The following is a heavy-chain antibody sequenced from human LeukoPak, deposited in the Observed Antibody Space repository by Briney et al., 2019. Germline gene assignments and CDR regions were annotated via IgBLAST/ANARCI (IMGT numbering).Heavy chain of an antibody. CDR2: IYYSGST. CDR1: GGSISSYY. V-gene: IGHV4-59*08. CDR3: ASYCGGDCYLDY. J-gene: IGHJ4*02. Sequence: SETLSLTCTVSGGSISSYYWSWIRQPPGKGLEWIGYIYYSGSTNYNPSLKSRVTISVDTSKNQFSLKLSSVTAADTAVYYCASYCGGDCYLDYWGQETLVTVSS. D-gene: IGHD2-21*02.